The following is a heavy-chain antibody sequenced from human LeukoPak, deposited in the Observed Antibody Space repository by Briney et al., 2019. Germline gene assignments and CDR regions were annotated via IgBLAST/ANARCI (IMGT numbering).Heavy chain of an antibody. J-gene: IGHJ6*03. V-gene: IGHV1-2*02. D-gene: IGHD6-13*01. CDR3: AVSSSWIYYYYYMDV. CDR1: GYTFTGYY. CDR2: INPNSGGT. Sequence: ASVKVSCKASGYTFTGYYMHWVRQDPGQGLERMGWINPNSGGTNYAQKFQGRVTMTRDTSISTAYMELSRLRSDDTAVYYCAVSSSWIYYYYYMDVWGKGTTVTVSS.